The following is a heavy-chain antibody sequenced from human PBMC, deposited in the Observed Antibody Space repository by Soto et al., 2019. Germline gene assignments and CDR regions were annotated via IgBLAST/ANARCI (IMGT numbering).Heavy chain of an antibody. CDR2: ISAYNGNT. Sequence: QVQLVQSGAEVKKPGASVKVSCKASGYTFTSYGISWVRQAPGQGLEWMGWISAYNGNTNYAQKLQGRVTMTTDTSTSTAYMELRSLGSDDTAVYYCARGGGAYYYGSGSKGDNWFDPWGQGTLVTVSS. J-gene: IGHJ5*02. V-gene: IGHV1-18*01. D-gene: IGHD3-10*01. CDR3: ARGGGAYYYGSGSKGDNWFDP. CDR1: GYTFTSYG.